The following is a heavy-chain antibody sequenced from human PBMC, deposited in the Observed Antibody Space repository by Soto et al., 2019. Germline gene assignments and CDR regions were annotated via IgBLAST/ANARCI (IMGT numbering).Heavy chain of an antibody. CDR3: AAVLVTFGGVIAPSFDY. CDR2: IVVGSGNT. J-gene: IGHJ4*02. V-gene: IGHV1-58*02. Sequence: QMQLVQSGPEVKKPGTSVKVSCKASGFTFTSSAMQWVRQARGQRLEWIGWIVVGSGNTNYAQKFQERVTINRDMSTSTAYMELSSLRSEDTAVYYCAAVLVTFGGVIAPSFDYWGQGTLVTVSS. CDR1: GFTFTSSA. D-gene: IGHD3-16*02.